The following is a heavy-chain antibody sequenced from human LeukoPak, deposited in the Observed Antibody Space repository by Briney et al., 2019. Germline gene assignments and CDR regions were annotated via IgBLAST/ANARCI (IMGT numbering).Heavy chain of an antibody. CDR1: GFTFSGYG. V-gene: IGHV3-23*03. CDR2: IYGGGGVI. CDR3: AKDRVPDSGYDIDY. Sequence: QPGGSLRLSCAASGFTFSGYGMYWVRQAPRKGLEWVAGIYGGGGVIKYADSVKGRFTISRDNSENILYLQMDSLRVEDTAIYYCAKDRVPDSGYDIDYWGQGTLDTVSS. J-gene: IGHJ4*02. D-gene: IGHD5-12*01.